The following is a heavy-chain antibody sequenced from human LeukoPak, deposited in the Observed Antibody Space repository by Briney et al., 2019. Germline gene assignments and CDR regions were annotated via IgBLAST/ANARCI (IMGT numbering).Heavy chain of an antibody. J-gene: IGHJ4*02. CDR3: ARQRRAAAASTKSYYFDY. D-gene: IGHD6-13*01. Sequence: GESLKISCKGSGYSFTSYWIGWVRQMPGKGLERMGIIYPGDSDTRYSPSFQGQVTISADESISTAYLQWSSLKASDTAMYYCARQRRAAAASTKSYYFDYWGQGTLVTVSS. V-gene: IGHV5-51*01. CDR2: IYPGDSDT. CDR1: GYSFTSYW.